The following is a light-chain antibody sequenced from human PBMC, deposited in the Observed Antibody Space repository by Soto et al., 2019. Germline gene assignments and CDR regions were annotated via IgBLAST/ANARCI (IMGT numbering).Light chain of an antibody. CDR2: NDN. CDR1: SSNIGSNT. Sequence: QSVLTQPPSASGTPGQTVTISCSGSSSNIGSNTFGWYQQLPGAATTLLIYNDNERPSGVPARFSASTSGTAASLASSGRQYDEEADYCGSGWDEPLVDVFGGGTKLTVL. CDR3: SGWDEPLVDV. J-gene: IGLJ2*01. V-gene: IGLV1-44*01.